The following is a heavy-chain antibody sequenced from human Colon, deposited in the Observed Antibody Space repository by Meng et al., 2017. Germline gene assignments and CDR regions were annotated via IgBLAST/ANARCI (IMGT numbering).Heavy chain of an antibody. CDR1: GGSILSTSNY. D-gene: IGHD3-16*01. V-gene: IGHV4-39*01. CDR3: ARRVHDGRHYHYFDY. CDR2: IYYSGAT. Sequence: QVQLQESGPGLVKPSETLSLTCTVSGGSILSTSNYLDWVRQPPGTRREWIGSIYYSGATYYTPSLKSRVTMSVDTSKNQFSLRLSSVTAADTAVYFCARRVHDGRHYHYFDYWGQGALVTVSS. J-gene: IGHJ4*02.